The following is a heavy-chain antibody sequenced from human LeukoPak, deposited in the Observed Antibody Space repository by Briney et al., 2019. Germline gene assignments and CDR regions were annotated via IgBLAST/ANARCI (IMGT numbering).Heavy chain of an antibody. CDR1: GFTFSSYG. CDR2: IWYDGSNK. J-gene: IGHJ6*02. CDR3: ARGRDSSSLVHYYYYGMDV. V-gene: IGHV3-33*01. Sequence: GGSLRLSCAASGFTFSSYGMHWVRQAPGKGLEWVAVIWYDGSNKYYADSVKGRFTISRDNSKSTLYLQMNSLRAEDTAVYYCARGRDSSSLVHYYYYGMDVWGQGTTVTVSS. D-gene: IGHD3-22*01.